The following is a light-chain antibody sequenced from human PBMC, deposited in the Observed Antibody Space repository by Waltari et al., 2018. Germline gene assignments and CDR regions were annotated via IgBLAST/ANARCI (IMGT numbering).Light chain of an antibody. J-gene: IGLJ2*01. CDR2: DVN. CDR1: SSDGGGDDS. Sequence: QSALSQPVSVSGSPGQSITISCTGSSSDGGGDDSVSWYQDHPGQAPKVIIYDVNNRPSGVSDRFSGSKSGNTASLTISGLQAEDEANYYCCSQSSYNGVIFGGGTKLTVL. V-gene: IGLV2-14*03. CDR3: CSQSSYNGVI.